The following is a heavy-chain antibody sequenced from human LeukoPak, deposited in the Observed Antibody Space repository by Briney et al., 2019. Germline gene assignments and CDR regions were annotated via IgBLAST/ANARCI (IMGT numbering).Heavy chain of an antibody. CDR2: INTDGSST. D-gene: IGHD2-15*01. CDR1: GFTFSSYW. V-gene: IGHV3-74*01. J-gene: IGHJ4*02. CDR3: ARVYCSGGSCYGLDY. Sequence: PGGSLRLSCAASGFTFSSYWMHWVRQAPGKGLVWVSRINTDGSSTSYADSVKGRFTISRDNAKNTLYLQTNSLRAEDTAVYYCARVYCSGGSCYGLDYWGQGTLVTVSS.